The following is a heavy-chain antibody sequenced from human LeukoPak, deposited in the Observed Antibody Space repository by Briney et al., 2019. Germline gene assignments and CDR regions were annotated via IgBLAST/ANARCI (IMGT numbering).Heavy chain of an antibody. V-gene: IGHV3-23*01. J-gene: IGHJ6*02. Sequence: GGSLRLSCAASGFTFSSYAMSWVRQASGKGLEWVSAISGSGGSTYYADSVKGRFTISRDNSKNTLYLQMNSLRAEDTAVYYCARDPSYSSSWLTYYYGMDDWGQGTTVTVSS. CDR3: ARDPSYSSSWLTYYYGMDD. CDR2: ISGSGGST. CDR1: GFTFSSYA. D-gene: IGHD6-13*01.